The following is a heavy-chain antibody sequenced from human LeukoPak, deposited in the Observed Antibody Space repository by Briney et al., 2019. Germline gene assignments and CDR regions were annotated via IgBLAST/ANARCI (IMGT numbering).Heavy chain of an antibody. Sequence: PGGSLRLSCAASGFTFSSYAMSWVRQAPGKGLEWVSDISGSGGSTNYADSVKGRFTISRDNSKNTLYLQMNSLRAEDTAVYYCAKKRYESSGYVHHWGQGTLVTVSS. CDR1: GFTFSSYA. CDR3: AKKRYESSGYVHH. D-gene: IGHD3-22*01. J-gene: IGHJ1*01. CDR2: ISGSGGST. V-gene: IGHV3-23*01.